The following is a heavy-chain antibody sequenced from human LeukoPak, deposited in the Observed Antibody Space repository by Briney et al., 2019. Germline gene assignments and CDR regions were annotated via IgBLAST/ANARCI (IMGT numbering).Heavy chain of an antibody. D-gene: IGHD2-2*01. CDR2: ISSNGGST. CDR1: GFTFSSYA. J-gene: IGHJ3*02. V-gene: IGHV3-64*01. CDR3: ARADNPRPMRDAFDI. Sequence: GGSLRLSCAASGFTFSSYAMHWVRQAPGKGLEYVSAISSNGGSTYYANSVKGRFTISRDNSKNTLYLQMGSLRAEDMAVYYCARADNPRPMRDAFDIWGQGTMVTVSS.